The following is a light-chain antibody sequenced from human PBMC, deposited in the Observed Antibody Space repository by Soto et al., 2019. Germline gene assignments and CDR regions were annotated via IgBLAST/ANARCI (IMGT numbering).Light chain of an antibody. J-gene: IGLJ3*02. CDR1: NLGTKN. CDR2: ADS. Sequence: SYELTQPLSVSVALGQTASITCGGNNLGTKNVHWYQQKPGQAPVLVIYADSNRPSEIPERFSGSNSGTAATLTISRAQAGDEADYYCQVWDSSTAVFGGGTKLTVL. V-gene: IGLV3-9*01. CDR3: QVWDSSTAV.